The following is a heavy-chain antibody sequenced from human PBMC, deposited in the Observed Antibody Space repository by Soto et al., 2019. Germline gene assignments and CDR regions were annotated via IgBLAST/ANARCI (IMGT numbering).Heavy chain of an antibody. D-gene: IGHD2-15*01. V-gene: IGHV3-23*01. CDR2: ISGSGGST. CDR1: EFTVGGNY. CDR3: AKPHRAAGWTNDAFDI. Sequence: GGSLRLSCAASEFTVGGNYVGWVRQAPGKGPEWVSGISGSGGSTDYADSVKGRFTTSRDNSKNTLYLQMNSLRADDTAVYYCAKPHRAAGWTNDAFDIWGQGTMVTVSS. J-gene: IGHJ3*02.